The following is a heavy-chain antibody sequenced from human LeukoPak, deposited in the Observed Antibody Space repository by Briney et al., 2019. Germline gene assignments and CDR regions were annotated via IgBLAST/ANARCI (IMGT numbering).Heavy chain of an antibody. CDR3: AKGSVAAVVTFIDF. V-gene: IGHV3-23*01. CDR2: ISGSGGST. CDR1: GFTFSRYA. Sequence: GGSLRLSCAASGFTFSRYAMNWVRQAPGKGLEWVSVISGSGGSTYYADSVMGRFTISRDNSKNTLFLQMNSLRAEDTAVYYCAKGSVAAVVTFIDFWGQGTLVTVSS. D-gene: IGHD6-13*01. J-gene: IGHJ4*02.